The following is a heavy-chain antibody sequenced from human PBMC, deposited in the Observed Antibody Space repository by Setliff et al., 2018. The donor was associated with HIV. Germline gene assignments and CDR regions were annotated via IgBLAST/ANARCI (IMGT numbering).Heavy chain of an antibody. Sequence: ASVKVSCKASGYTLTDYYLGWVRQAPGQGLEWMGWINPNAGNPTYAQGFTRRFVFSLDTSVSTAYLQISSLEAQDTGVYYCARRSHSVGTSWPFDHWGRGTQVTVSS. J-gene: IGHJ4*02. CDR1: GYTLTDYY. CDR2: INPNAGNP. V-gene: IGHV7-4-1*02. CDR3: ARRSHSVGTSWPFDH. D-gene: IGHD6-13*01.